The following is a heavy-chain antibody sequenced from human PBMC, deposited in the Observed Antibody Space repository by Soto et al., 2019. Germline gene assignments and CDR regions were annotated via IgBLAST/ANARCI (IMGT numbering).Heavy chain of an antibody. J-gene: IGHJ4*02. D-gene: IGHD3-3*01. CDR1: GGSISSRSYY. CDR3: AMGRVTIFGMAAY. Sequence: QLQLQESGPGLVKPSETLSPTCTVSGGSISSRSYYWGWIRQPPGKGLEWIGSNYYSGSTYYNPSLKSRVTISVDTFRSQFSRKLISVTAADTAVYYCAMGRVTIFGMAAYWGQGTLVTVSS. V-gene: IGHV4-39*01. CDR2: NYYSGST.